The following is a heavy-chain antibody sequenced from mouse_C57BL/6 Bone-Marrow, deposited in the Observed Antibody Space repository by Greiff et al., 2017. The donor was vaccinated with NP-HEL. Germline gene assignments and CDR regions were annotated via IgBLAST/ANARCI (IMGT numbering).Heavy chain of an antibody. CDR1: GFTFSDYY. Sequence: EVQLVESEGGLVQPGSSMKLSCTASGFTFSDYYMAWVRQVPEKGLEWVANINYDGSSTYYLDSLKSRFIISRDNAKNILYLQMSSLKSEDTATYYCARDPYYDPYWYFDVWGTGTTVTVSS. CDR2: INYDGSST. D-gene: IGHD2-10*01. J-gene: IGHJ1*03. CDR3: ARDPYYDPYWYFDV. V-gene: IGHV5-16*01.